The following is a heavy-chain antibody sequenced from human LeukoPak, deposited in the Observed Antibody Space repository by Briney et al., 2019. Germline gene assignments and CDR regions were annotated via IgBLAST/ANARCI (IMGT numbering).Heavy chain of an antibody. V-gene: IGHV3-11*01. CDR3: ARRRDYFDS. CDR2: ISSSGSI. Sequence: GGSLRLSCAASGFTFSDYYFSWIRQAPGKGLEWIGYISSSGSIYYADSAKGRFTMSRDDAKSSLYLQVSSLRAEDTAIYCCARRRDYFDSWGQGTLVTVSS. CDR1: GFTFSDYY. J-gene: IGHJ4*01.